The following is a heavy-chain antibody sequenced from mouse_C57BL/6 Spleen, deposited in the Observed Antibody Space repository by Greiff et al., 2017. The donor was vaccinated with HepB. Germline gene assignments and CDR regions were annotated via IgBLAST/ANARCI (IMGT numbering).Heavy chain of an antibody. J-gene: IGHJ3*01. D-gene: IGHD2-2*01. CDR2: IHPNSGST. CDR1: GYTFTSYW. Sequence: QVQLKQPGAELVKPGASVKLSCKASGYTFTSYWMHWVKQRPGQGLEWIGMIHPNSGSTNYNEKFKSKATLTVDKSSSTAYMQLSSLTSEDSAVYYCAKEKGYWFAYWGQGTLVTVSA. V-gene: IGHV1-64*01. CDR3: AKEKGYWFAY.